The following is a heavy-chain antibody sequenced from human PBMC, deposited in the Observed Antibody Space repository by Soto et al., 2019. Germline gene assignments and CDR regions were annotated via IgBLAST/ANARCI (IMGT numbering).Heavy chain of an antibody. CDR3: ARPPDFDY. J-gene: IGHJ4*02. V-gene: IGHV4-34*01. CDR2: INHSGST. CDR1: GGSFSGYY. Sequence: PSETLSLTCAVYGGSFSGYYWSWIRQPPGKGLEWIGEINHSGSTNYNPSLKSRVTISVDTSKNQFSLKLSSVTAADTAVYYGARPPDFDYWGQGTLVTVSS.